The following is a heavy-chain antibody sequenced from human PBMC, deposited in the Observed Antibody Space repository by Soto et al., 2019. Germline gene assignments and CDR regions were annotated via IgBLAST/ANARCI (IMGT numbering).Heavy chain of an antibody. CDR1: GYTFTSYG. Sequence: ASVKVFCKAPGYTFTSYGISWVRQAPGQGLEWMGWISAYNGNTNYAQMLKGRVTMTTDTSTSTAYMELRSLTSDDTAVYYCARDLGSMGHGMDVWGQGTTVTVSS. V-gene: IGHV1-18*04. D-gene: IGHD6-6*01. CDR2: ISAYNGNT. J-gene: IGHJ6*02. CDR3: ARDLGSMGHGMDV.